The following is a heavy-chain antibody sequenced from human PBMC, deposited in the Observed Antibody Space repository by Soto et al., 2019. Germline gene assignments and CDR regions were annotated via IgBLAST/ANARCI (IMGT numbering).Heavy chain of an antibody. CDR3: ARGGLGSYFFDY. V-gene: IGHV4-59*01. CDR1: GGSISSYY. CDR2: IYYSGST. J-gene: IGHJ4*02. D-gene: IGHD1-26*01. Sequence: SETLSLTCTVSGGSISSYYWIWIRQPPGKGLEWIGYIYYSGSTNYNPSLKSRVTISVDTSKNQFSLKLSSVTAADTAVYYCARGGLGSYFFDYWGQGTLVTVSS.